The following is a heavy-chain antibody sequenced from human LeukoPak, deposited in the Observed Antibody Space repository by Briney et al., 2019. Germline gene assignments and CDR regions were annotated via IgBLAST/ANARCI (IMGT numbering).Heavy chain of an antibody. J-gene: IGHJ4*02. Sequence: GGSLTLSCAASGFTFSSYNMNWLRQATGEGRELVSYISATSTIFYADSVRGRFTISRDNVKNSLYLQMNSLRVEDTAVYYCARELRGENFDFWGQGTLVTVSA. D-gene: IGHD3-10*01. CDR3: ARELRGENFDF. CDR2: ISATSTI. CDR1: GFTFSSYN. V-gene: IGHV3-48*01.